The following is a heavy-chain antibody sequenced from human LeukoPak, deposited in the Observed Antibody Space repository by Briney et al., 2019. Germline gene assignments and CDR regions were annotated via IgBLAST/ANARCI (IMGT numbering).Heavy chain of an antibody. CDR1: GYTFTGYY. J-gene: IGHJ4*02. CDR2: ISAYNGNT. D-gene: IGHD5-12*01. Sequence: ASVKVSCKASGYTFTGYYMHWVRQAPGQGLEWMGWISAYNGNTNYAQKLQGRVTMTTDTSTSTAYMELRSLRSDDTAVYYCARDDGYNAFDYWGQGTLVTVSS. CDR3: ARDDGYNAFDY. V-gene: IGHV1-18*04.